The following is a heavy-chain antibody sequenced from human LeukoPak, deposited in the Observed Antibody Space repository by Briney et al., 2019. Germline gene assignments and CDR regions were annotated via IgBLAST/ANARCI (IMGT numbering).Heavy chain of an antibody. Sequence: SETLSLTCTVSGGSISSSSYYWGWIRQPPGKGLEWIGSIYYSGSTYYNPSLKSRVTISVDTSKNQFSLKLGSVTAADTAVYYCARRRNWFDPWGQGTLVTVSS. CDR1: GGSISSSSYY. V-gene: IGHV4-39*01. CDR2: IYYSGST. CDR3: ARRRNWFDP. J-gene: IGHJ5*02.